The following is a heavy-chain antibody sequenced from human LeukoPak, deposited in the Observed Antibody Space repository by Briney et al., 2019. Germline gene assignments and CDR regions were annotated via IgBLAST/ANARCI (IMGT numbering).Heavy chain of an antibody. CDR2: INPNSGGT. J-gene: IGHJ6*02. V-gene: IGHV1-2*02. CDR3: ARRTEFVVVMGVYYYYGMDV. D-gene: IGHD2-2*01. Sequence: RRASVKVSCKASGYTFTGYYMHWVRQAPGQGLEWMGWINPNSGGTNYAQKFQGRVTMTRDTSISTAYMELSSLRSEDTAVYYCARRTEFVVVMGVYYYYGMDVWGQGTTVTVSS. CDR1: GYTFTGYY.